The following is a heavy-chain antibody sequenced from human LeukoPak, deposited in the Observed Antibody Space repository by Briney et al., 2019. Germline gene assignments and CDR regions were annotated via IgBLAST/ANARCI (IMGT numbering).Heavy chain of an antibody. CDR2: ISYDGSNK. V-gene: IGHV3-30*18. Sequence: PGRSLRLSCAASGFTFRSYGMHWVRQAPGKGLEWVTVISYDGSNKYYADSVKGRFTISRDNSKNTLYLRMNSLRAEDTAVYYCAKDAYDIPAFFDYWGQGTLVTVSS. D-gene: IGHD3-9*01. CDR3: AKDAYDIPAFFDY. CDR1: GFTFRSYG. J-gene: IGHJ4*02.